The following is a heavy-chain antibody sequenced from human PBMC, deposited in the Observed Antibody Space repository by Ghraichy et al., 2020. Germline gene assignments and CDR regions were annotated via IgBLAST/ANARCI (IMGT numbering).Heavy chain of an antibody. Sequence: GGSLRLSCAASGFTFSSYAMSWVRQAPGKGLEWVSAISGSGGSTYYADSVKGRFTISRDNSKNTLYLQMNSLRAEDTAVYYCAKKGAGSYYDSSGYYYDYWGQGTLVTVSS. V-gene: IGHV3-23*01. J-gene: IGHJ4*02. CDR3: AKKGAGSYYDSSGYYYDY. D-gene: IGHD3-22*01. CDR1: GFTFSSYA. CDR2: ISGSGGST.